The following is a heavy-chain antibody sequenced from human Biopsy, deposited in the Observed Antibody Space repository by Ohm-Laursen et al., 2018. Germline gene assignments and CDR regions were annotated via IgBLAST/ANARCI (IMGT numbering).Heavy chain of an antibody. CDR2: TYKGGNT. Sequence: TLSLTCAMYHVSFSSFYWSWIRQPAGKGLEWIGHTYKGGNTNHNPSLKSRVSMSVDTSKNQLSLTLRSVTAADTAVYYCARDLPSSYYYAMDVWGQGTTVTVSS. V-gene: IGHV4-4*07. CDR1: HVSFSSFY. J-gene: IGHJ6*02. CDR3: ARDLPSSYYYAMDV.